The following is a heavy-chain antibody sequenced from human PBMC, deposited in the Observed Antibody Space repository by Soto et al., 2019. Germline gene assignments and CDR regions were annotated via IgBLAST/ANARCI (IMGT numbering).Heavy chain of an antibody. Sequence: GGSLRLSCAASGFTVSSNYMSWVRQAPGKGLEWVSVIYSGGSTYYADSVKGRFTISRHNSKNTLYLQMNSLRAEDTAVYYCARVAHQNIVVVVAVTYYYYMDVWGKGTTVTVSS. CDR2: IYSGGST. CDR3: ARVAHQNIVVVVAVTYYYYMDV. CDR1: GFTVSSNY. J-gene: IGHJ6*03. V-gene: IGHV3-53*04. D-gene: IGHD2-15*01.